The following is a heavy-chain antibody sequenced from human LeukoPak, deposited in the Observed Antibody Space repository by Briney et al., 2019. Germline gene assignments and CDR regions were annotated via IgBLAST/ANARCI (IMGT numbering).Heavy chain of an antibody. CDR3: ARVFTAAGLDF. Sequence: SGTLSLTCTVSGGSISGSRTWGWIRQPPGKGLEWIGNIHYDGRTAYNPSLKSRVTISLDTSKNQFSLKVSSVTAADTAFYYCARVFTAAGLDFWGQGTLVTVSS. J-gene: IGHJ4*01. V-gene: IGHV4-39*07. CDR1: GGSISGSRT. D-gene: IGHD6-25*01. CDR2: IHYDGRT.